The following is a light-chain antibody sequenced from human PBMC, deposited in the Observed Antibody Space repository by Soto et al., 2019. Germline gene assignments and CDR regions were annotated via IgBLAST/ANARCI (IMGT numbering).Light chain of an antibody. CDR1: SSDVGGYNY. CDR2: EVS. Sequence: QSALTQPPSASGSPGQSVTISCTGTSSDVGGYNYVSWYQHHPGKAPKLMIYEVSKRPSGVPDRFSGSKSGNTASLTVSGLQAEDEAYYYCSSYAGSIVVFGGGTKLTVL. J-gene: IGLJ2*01. CDR3: SSYAGSIVV. V-gene: IGLV2-8*01.